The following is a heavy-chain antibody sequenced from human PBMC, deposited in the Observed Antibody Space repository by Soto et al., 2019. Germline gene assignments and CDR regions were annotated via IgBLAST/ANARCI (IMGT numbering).Heavy chain of an antibody. CDR2: IYYSGST. CDR1: GGSISSYY. Sequence: SETLSLTCTVSGGSISSYYWSWLRQPPGKGLEWIGYIYYSGSTNYNPSLKSRVTISVDTSKNQFSLKLSSVTAADTAVYYCERDPYGDYRPYYLDYWGQGTLVTVS. V-gene: IGHV4-59*01. J-gene: IGHJ4*02. D-gene: IGHD4-17*01. CDR3: ERDPYGDYRPYYLDY.